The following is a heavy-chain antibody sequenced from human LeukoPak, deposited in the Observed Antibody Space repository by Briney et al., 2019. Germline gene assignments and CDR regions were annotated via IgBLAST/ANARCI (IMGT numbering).Heavy chain of an antibody. CDR2: ISAYNGNT. CDR3: ARDKLAGGFDY. J-gene: IGHJ4*02. V-gene: IGHV1-18*01. D-gene: IGHD3-3*02. Sequence: ASVKVSCKASGYTFTIYGISWVRQAPGQGLEWLGWISAYNGNTNYAQNLQGRVTMTTDRSTSTAYVELRSLRSDDTAVFYCARDKLAGGFDYWGQGTLVTVSS. CDR1: GYTFTIYG.